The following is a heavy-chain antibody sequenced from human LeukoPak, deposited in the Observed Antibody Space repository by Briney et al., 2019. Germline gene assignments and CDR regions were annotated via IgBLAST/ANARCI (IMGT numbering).Heavy chain of an antibody. J-gene: IGHJ3*02. Sequence: PSETLSLTCGVSGYSISSGYYWGWIRQPPGKGLEWIGSIYHSGSTYYNPSLRRRVTISVDPSKNQFPLKLRSVPAAATALYYCARWDSGEWFHDAFDIWGQGQGSPSLQ. D-gene: IGHD3-3*01. CDR3: ARWDSGEWFHDAFDI. CDR2: IYHSGST. CDR1: GYSISSGYY. V-gene: IGHV4-38-2*01.